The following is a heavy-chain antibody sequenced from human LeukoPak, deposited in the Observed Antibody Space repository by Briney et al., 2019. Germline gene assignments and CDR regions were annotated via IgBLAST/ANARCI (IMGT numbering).Heavy chain of an antibody. CDR3: AKDDGLPTLGEFDY. D-gene: IGHD3-10*01. CDR1: RFTVSSYA. J-gene: IGHJ4*02. V-gene: IGHV3-23*01. CDR2: ISGSGGST. Sequence: PGGSLRLSCAASRFTVSSYAMSWVRQAPGKGLEWVSAISGSGGSTYYADSVKGRFTISRDNSKNTLYLQMNSLRAEDTAVYYCAKDDGLPTLGEFDYWGQGTLVTVSS.